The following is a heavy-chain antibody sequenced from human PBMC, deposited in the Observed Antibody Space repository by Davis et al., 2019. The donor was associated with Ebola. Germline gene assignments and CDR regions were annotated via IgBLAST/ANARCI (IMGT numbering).Heavy chain of an antibody. D-gene: IGHD1-26*01. Sequence: GESLKISCAASGFTFSSYGMHWVRQAPGKGLEWVAVIWYDGSNKYYADSVKGRFTISRDNSKNTLYLQMNSLRAEDTAVYYCARGKGATNLDYWGQGTLVTVSS. J-gene: IGHJ4*02. CDR3: ARGKGATNLDY. CDR1: GFTFSSYG. V-gene: IGHV3-33*01. CDR2: IWYDGSNK.